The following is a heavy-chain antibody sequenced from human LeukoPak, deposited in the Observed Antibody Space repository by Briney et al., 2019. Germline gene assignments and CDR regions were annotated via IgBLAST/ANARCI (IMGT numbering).Heavy chain of an antibody. CDR3: ARSGGYGDYLSVYYYYGMDV. CDR1: GFTFSSYG. J-gene: IGHJ6*02. Sequence: GRSLRLSCAASGFTFSSYGMHWVRQAPGKGLEWVAVIWYDGSNKYYADSVKGRFTISRDNSKNTLYLQMNSLRAEDTAVYYCARSGGYGDYLSVYYYYGMDVWGQGTTVTVSS. D-gene: IGHD4-17*01. V-gene: IGHV3-33*01. CDR2: IWYDGSNK.